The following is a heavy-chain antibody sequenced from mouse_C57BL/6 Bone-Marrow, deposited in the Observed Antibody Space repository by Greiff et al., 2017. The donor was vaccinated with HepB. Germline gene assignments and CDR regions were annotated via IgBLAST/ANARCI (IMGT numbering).Heavy chain of an antibody. CDR1: GYSITSGYY. CDR2: ISYDGSN. V-gene: IGHV3-6*01. Sequence: DVQLVESGPGLVKPSQSLSLTCSVTGYSITSGYYWNWIRQFPGNKLEWMGYISYDGSNNYNPSLKNRISITRDTSKNQFFLKLNSVTTEDTATYYCARDDYWGQGTTLTVSS. CDR3: ARDDY. J-gene: IGHJ2*01.